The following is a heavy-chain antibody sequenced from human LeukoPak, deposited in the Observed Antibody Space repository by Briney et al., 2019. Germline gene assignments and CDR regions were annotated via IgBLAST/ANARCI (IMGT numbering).Heavy chain of an antibody. V-gene: IGHV3-23*01. CDR2: ISISGDDT. CDR3: VNEIRPNDY. D-gene: IGHD4-17*01. J-gene: IGHJ4*02. Sequence: GGSLRLSCATSGFSFSSHAMTWVRQAPGKGLEWLSAISISGDDTYYADSVKGRFTISRDNSKNTLYLQMNSLSADDTAMYYCVNEIRPNDYWGQGTLVTVSS. CDR1: GFSFSSHA.